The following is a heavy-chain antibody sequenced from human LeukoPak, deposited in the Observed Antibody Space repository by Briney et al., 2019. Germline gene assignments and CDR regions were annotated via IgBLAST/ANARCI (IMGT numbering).Heavy chain of an antibody. CDR3: VKDFGRVRGTPDS. D-gene: IGHD3-16*01. J-gene: IGHJ4*02. CDR2: ISGSGNGGSI. V-gene: IGHV3-64D*06. CDR1: GFVFSIYT. Sequence: GGSLRLSRSASGFVFSIYTMYWVRQAPGKGPEYVSTISGSGNGGSIYYADSVKGRFTISRDDSKSILYLQMNGLRSEDTAVYYCVKDFGRVRGTPDSWGQGTLVTVSS.